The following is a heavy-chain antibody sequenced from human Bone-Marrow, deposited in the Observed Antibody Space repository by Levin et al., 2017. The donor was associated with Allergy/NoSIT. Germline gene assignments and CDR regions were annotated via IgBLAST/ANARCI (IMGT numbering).Heavy chain of an antibody. J-gene: IGHJ3*02. Sequence: GGSLRLSCSASGYSFGIYWVGWVRQMPGKGLQWIGMIYPGDSDSRYNPSFQGQVTMSADMSRTTAFLQWDSLKASDTAIYYCARRSGLTDVFDIWGQGTMVTVSS. CDR1: GYSFGIYW. CDR2: IYPGDSDS. V-gene: IGHV5-51*01. CDR3: ARRSGLTDVFDI.